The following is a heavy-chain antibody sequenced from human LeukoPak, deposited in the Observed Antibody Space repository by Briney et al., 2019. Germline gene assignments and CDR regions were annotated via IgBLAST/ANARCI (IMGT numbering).Heavy chain of an antibody. CDR1: GYTFTGYY. J-gene: IGHJ4*02. CDR3: ARGLDYGDYWVPVYYFDY. V-gene: IGHV1-2*02. CDR2: INPNSGGT. D-gene: IGHD4-17*01. Sequence: ASVKVSCKASGYTFTGYYMHWVRQAPGQGLEWMGWINPNSGGTNYAQKFQGRVTMTRDTSISTAYMELSRLRSDDTAVYYCARGLDYGDYWVPVYYFDYWGQGTVVTVSS.